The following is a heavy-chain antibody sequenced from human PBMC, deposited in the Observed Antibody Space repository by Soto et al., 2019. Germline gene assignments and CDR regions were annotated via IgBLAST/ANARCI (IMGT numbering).Heavy chain of an antibody. D-gene: IGHD3-9*01. V-gene: IGHV1-69*01. CDR1: GGTFSSYA. CDR3: ARGPTYYDILSGVRTYYFDY. Sequence: QVQLVQSGAEVKKPGSSVKVSCKASGGTFSSYAISWVRQAPGQGLEWMGGIIPIFGTANYAQKFQGRVTITADESTSTAYMELSSLRSEDTAVYYCARGPTYYDILSGVRTYYFDYWGQGTLVTVSS. J-gene: IGHJ4*02. CDR2: IIPIFGTA.